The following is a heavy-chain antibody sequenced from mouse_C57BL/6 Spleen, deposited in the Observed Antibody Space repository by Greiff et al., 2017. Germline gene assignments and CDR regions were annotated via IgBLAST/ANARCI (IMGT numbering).Heavy chain of an antibody. Sequence: DVKLVESEGGLVQPGSSMKLSCTASGFTFSDYYMAWVRQVPEKGLEWVANINYDGSSTYYLDSLKSRFIISRDNAKNILYLQMSSLKSEDTATYYCARDGDYYGSSYEAMDYWGQGTSVTVSS. D-gene: IGHD1-1*01. CDR3: ARDGDYYGSSYEAMDY. CDR1: GFTFSDYY. CDR2: INYDGSST. J-gene: IGHJ4*01. V-gene: IGHV5-16*01.